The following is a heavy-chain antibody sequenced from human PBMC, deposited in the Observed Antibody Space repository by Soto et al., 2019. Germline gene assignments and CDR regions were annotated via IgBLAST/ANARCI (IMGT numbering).Heavy chain of an antibody. J-gene: IGHJ6*02. CDR1: GGSFSGYY. CDR2: INPGGSA. CDR3: ARRKKYDYVWGSYSHPSYYYGMDV. V-gene: IGHV4-34*01. D-gene: IGHD3-16*01. Sequence: VQLQQWGAGLLKPSENLSLTCAVDGGSFSGYYWNWIRQPPGKGLEWIGEINPGGSANYNPPLKSRVTLSVDTSKNQFSLTRSSVTAADTAMYYCARRKKYDYVWGSYSHPSYYYGMDVWGQGTTVAVSS.